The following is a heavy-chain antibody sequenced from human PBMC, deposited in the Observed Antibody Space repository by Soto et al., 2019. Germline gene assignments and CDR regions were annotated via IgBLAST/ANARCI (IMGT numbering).Heavy chain of an antibody. Sequence: GGSLRLSCAASGFTVSSNYMSWVRQAPGKGLEWVSVIYSGGSTYYADSVKGRFTISRDNSKNTLYLQMNSLRAEDTAVYYCERDREWSSSWYNNYYYGMDVWGQGTTVTVSS. CDR1: GFTVSSNY. D-gene: IGHD6-13*01. J-gene: IGHJ6*02. CDR2: IYSGGST. V-gene: IGHV3-53*01. CDR3: ERDREWSSSWYNNYYYGMDV.